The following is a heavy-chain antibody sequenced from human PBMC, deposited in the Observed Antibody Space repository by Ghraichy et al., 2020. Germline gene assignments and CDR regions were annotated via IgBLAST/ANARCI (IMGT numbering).Heavy chain of an antibody. CDR2: IYYSGST. J-gene: IGHJ5*02. CDR3: ARLYRGWYNWFDP. Sequence: SETLSLTCTVSGGSISSSSYYWGWIRQPPGKGLEWIGSIYYSGSTYYNPSLKSRVTISVDTSKNQFSLKLSSVTAADTAVYYCARLYRGWYNWFDPWGQGTLVTVSS. V-gene: IGHV4-39*01. D-gene: IGHD6-19*01. CDR1: GGSISSSSYY.